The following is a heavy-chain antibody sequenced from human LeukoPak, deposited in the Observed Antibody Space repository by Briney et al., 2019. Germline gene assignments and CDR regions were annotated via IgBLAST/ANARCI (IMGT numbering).Heavy chain of an antibody. D-gene: IGHD6-19*01. Sequence: SGGSLRLSCAASGFTFSSYNMNWVRQAPGKGLEWVSSISSSSSYIYYADSVKGRFTISRDNAKNSLYLQMNSLRAEDTAVYYCATIAVAGIWYFDYWGQGTLVTVSS. CDR3: ATIAVAGIWYFDY. V-gene: IGHV3-21*04. CDR2: ISSSSSYI. J-gene: IGHJ4*02. CDR1: GFTFSSYN.